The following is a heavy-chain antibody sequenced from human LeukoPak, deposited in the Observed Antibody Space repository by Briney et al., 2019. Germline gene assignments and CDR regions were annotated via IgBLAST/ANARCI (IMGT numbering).Heavy chain of an antibody. Sequence: GGSLRLSCAASGFTFSSYGMHWVRQAPGKGLEWVAVIWYDGSNKYYADSVKGRFTIFRDNSKNTLYLQMNSLRAEDTAVYYCARDPGLVRGVYFDYWGQGTLVTVSS. V-gene: IGHV3-33*01. J-gene: IGHJ4*02. D-gene: IGHD3-10*01. CDR3: ARDPGLVRGVYFDY. CDR1: GFTFSSYG. CDR2: IWYDGSNK.